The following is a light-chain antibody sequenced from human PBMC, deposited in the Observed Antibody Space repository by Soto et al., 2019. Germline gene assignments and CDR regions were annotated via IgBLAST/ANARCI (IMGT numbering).Light chain of an antibody. J-gene: IGKJ2*01. Sequence: EIVLTQSPGTLSLSPGERATLSCRASQSVSSSYLAWYQQKPGQAPRLLIYGVSGRATGIPDRFSGSGSGTDFTLTISRLEPEDFAVYYCQQYGSSPPKYTFGQGTKLEIK. CDR1: QSVSSSY. V-gene: IGKV3-20*01. CDR3: QQYGSSPPKYT. CDR2: GVS.